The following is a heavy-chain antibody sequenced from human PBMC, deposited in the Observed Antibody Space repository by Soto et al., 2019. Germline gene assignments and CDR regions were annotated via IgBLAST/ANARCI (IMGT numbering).Heavy chain of an antibody. D-gene: IGHD6-19*01. CDR1: GGSISSSSYY. V-gene: IGHV4-39*01. CDR3: ARHSTPALQWLVRNYYYYGMDV. CDR2: IYYSGST. Sequence: PLEILSLTCTVSGGSISSSSYYWGWIRQPPGKGLEWIGSIYYSGSTYYNPSLKSRVTISVDTSKNQFSLKLSSVTAADTAVYYCARHSTPALQWLVRNYYYYGMDVWGQGTTVTVSS. J-gene: IGHJ6*02.